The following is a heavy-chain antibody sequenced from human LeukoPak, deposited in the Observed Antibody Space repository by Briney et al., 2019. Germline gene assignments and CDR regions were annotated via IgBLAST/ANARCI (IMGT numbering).Heavy chain of an antibody. CDR2: IKQDGSEK. V-gene: IGHV3-7*01. CDR3: ARGRFWSGYLYYFDY. D-gene: IGHD3-3*01. J-gene: IGHJ4*02. Sequence: PGGSLRLSCAASGFTFSSYWMSWVRQAPGKGLEWVANIKQDGSEKYYVDSVKGRFTISRDNAKNSLYLQMNSLRAEDTAVYYCARGRFWSGYLYYFDYWGLGTLVTVSS. CDR1: GFTFSSYW.